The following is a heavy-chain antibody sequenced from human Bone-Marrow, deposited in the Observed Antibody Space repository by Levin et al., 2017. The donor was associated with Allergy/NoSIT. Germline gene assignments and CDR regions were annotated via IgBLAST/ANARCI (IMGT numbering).Heavy chain of an antibody. J-gene: IGHJ4*02. V-gene: IGHV4-34*01. CDR3: ARGPYGGWPNQWLLFFDY. Sequence: KASETLSLTCGVHGGSLSGYYWSWIRQTPGKGLEWIGEINHSGTTDYNPSLYNRVTISVDTSRNQFSLRMTSVTAADTAVYYCARGPYGGWPNQWLLFFDYWGQGSPVTVSS. CDR2: INHSGTT. CDR1: GGSLSGYY. D-gene: IGHD5-24*01.